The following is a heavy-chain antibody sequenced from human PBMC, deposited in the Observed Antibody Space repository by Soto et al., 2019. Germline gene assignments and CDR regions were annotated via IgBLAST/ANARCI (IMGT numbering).Heavy chain of an antibody. V-gene: IGHV3-9*01. CDR2: ISWDSGTL. CDR1: GFTFDDYA. CDR3: ARVGYGDYNYYYGMDV. J-gene: IGHJ6*02. Sequence: GGSLRLSCAASGFTFDDYAMHWVRQVPGKGLEWISGISWDSGTLGYADSVKGRFIISRDDAKKSLFLQMNSLRGEDTALYYCARVGYGDYNYYYGMDVWGQGTTVTVSS. D-gene: IGHD4-17*01.